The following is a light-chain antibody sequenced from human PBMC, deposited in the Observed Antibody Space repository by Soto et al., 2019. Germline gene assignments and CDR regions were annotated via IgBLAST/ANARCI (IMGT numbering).Light chain of an antibody. Sequence: VLTQPPSVSGAPGQRVTISCTGSSSNIGAGYDVHWYQQLPGTAPKLLIYGNSNRPSGVPDRFSGSKSGTSASLAITGLQAEDEADYYCQSSDSSLNVFGTGTKVTVL. CDR1: SSNIGAGYD. CDR2: GNS. CDR3: QSSDSSLNV. V-gene: IGLV1-40*01. J-gene: IGLJ1*01.